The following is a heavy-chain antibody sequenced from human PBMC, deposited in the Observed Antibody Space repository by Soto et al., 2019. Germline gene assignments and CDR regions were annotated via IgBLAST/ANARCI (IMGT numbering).Heavy chain of an antibody. Sequence: QVQLVESGGGVVQPGTSLRLSCAPSGFTFSSYGRYWVRQAPGQGLAWVAVVSYDGNNKYYADSVKGRFTIYRDNAKNMRYLKMNSLGAEDTAVYYCADYRGQQLVLNCGMDVGGQGTTVTVSS. CDR3: ADYRGQQLVLNCGMDV. D-gene: IGHD6-13*01. CDR1: GFTFSSYG. CDR2: VSYDGNNK. V-gene: IGHV3-30*03. J-gene: IGHJ6*02.